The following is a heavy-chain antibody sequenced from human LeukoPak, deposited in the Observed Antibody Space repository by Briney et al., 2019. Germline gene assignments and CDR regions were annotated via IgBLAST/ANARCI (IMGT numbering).Heavy chain of an antibody. CDR3: AREGYYYDSSGYPFDY. D-gene: IGHD3-22*01. J-gene: IGHJ4*02. V-gene: IGHV3-9*01. CDR1: GFTFDDYA. CDR2: ISWNSGSI. Sequence: ESGGSLRLSCAASGFTFDDYAMHWVRQAPGKGLEWVSGISWNSGSIGYADSVKGRFTISRDNAKNSLYLQMNSLRAEDTAVYYCAREGYYYDSSGYPFDYWGQGTLVTVSS.